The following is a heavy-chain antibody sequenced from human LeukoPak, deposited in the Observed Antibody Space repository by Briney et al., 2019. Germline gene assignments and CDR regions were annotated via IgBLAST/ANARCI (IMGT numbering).Heavy chain of an antibody. Sequence: GGSLRLSCAASGFTFSSYAMSWVRQAPGKGLEWVSTISGNGGSTYYADSVKGRFTISRDNSKKTLYLQMNSLRAEDTAVYYCARGSSKAARGSWFDPWGQGTLVTVSS. CDR1: GFTFSSYA. V-gene: IGHV3-23*01. J-gene: IGHJ5*02. CDR3: ARGSSKAARGSWFDP. D-gene: IGHD6-6*01. CDR2: ISGNGGST.